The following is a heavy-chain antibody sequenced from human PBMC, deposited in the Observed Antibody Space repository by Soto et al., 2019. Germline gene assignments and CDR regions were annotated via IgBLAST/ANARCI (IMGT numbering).Heavy chain of an antibody. J-gene: IGHJ2*01. CDR3: QAEDGIRVVRSVSAFLLNRSSDL. Sequence: APGKGLEWVSTFSESGGTTHYANSVKGRFTISRDTSKNMLYLQMNSLRAEDTAIFFFQAEDGIRVVRSVSAFLLNRSSDL. D-gene: IGHD3-10*02. CDR2: FSESGGTT. V-gene: IGHV3-23*01.